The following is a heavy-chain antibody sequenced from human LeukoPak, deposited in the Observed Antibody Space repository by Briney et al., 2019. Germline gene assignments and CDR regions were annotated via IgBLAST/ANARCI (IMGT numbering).Heavy chain of an antibody. Sequence: SETLSLTCSVSGYSISSGYYWGWIRQPPGKGLEWIGSFPHSGNTYYNPSLKSRVTISEDTSQNQFSLKLSSVTAADTAVYYCARGPRGYSGYGLLRFDYWGQGTLVSVSS. V-gene: IGHV4-38-2*02. D-gene: IGHD5-12*01. J-gene: IGHJ4*02. CDR1: GYSISSGYY. CDR2: FPHSGNT. CDR3: ARGPRGYSGYGLLRFDY.